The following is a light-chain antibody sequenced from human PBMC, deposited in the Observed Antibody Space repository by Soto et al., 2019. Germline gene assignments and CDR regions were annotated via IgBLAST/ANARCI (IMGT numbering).Light chain of an antibody. CDR1: QSITASY. V-gene: IGKV3-20*01. J-gene: IGKJ1*01. CDR2: DIS. Sequence: EIVLTQSPGTVSLCPGERASLSCRASQSITASYLAWYQQKPGRTPRLLIHDISRRATGTPDRFSGSGSGTDFTLTISRLEPEDFAVYYCQQYGNSPWAFGQGTKVDI. CDR3: QQYGNSPWA.